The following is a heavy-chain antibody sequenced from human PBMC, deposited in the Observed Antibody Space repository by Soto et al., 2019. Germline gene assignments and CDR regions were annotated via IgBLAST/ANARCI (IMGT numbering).Heavy chain of an antibody. CDR3: AKDANHYGYFDY. CDR2: ISWNSGTI. V-gene: IGHV3-9*01. CDR1: GFTFDDYA. Sequence: EVQLVESGGGLVQPGMSLRLSCAASGFTFDDYAMHWVRQAPGKGPEWVAGISWNSGTIDYSESVKGRFTISRDNAKNSLYLQMNSLRAEDTALYYCAKDANHYGYFDYWGQGTLVTVSS. J-gene: IGHJ4*02. D-gene: IGHD4-17*01.